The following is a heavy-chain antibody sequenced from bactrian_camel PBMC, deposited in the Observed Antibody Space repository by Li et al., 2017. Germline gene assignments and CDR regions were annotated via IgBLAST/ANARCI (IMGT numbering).Heavy chain of an antibody. CDR3: ARTYGGTWSAYLY. CDR2: IDTDGSI. D-gene: IGHD6*01. Sequence: HVQLVESGGGSVQVGGSLNLTCVTSERIYCVGWFRQAPGKARKEGEAVATIDTDGSIFYGNSVKGRFTISKDNVQNTVYLQLDSLKTEGTAMYYCARTYGGTWSAYLYWGQGTQVTVS. CDR1: ERIYC. V-gene: IGHV3S53*01. J-gene: IGHJ4*01.